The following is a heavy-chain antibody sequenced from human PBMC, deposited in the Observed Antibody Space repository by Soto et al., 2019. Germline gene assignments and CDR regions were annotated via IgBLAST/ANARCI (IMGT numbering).Heavy chain of an antibody. CDR2: INPNSGGT. Sequence: ASVKVSCKASGYTFTGYYMHWVRQAPGQGLEWMGWINPNSGGTNYAQKFQGRVTMTRDTSISTAYMELSRLRSDDTAVYYCAREAVLQQLDAFDIWGQGTMVTVSS. D-gene: IGHD6-13*01. J-gene: IGHJ3*02. CDR1: GYTFTGYY. V-gene: IGHV1-2*02. CDR3: AREAVLQQLDAFDI.